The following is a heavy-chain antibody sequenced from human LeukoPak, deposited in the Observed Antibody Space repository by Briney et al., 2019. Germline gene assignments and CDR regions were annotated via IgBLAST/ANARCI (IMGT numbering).Heavy chain of an antibody. Sequence: PSETLSLTCSVSGGSINSYYWSWIRQPPGKGLEWIGYIYYTGSTNYNPSLKSRVTMSVDTSKNQFSLSLTSVTAADTAVYYCARDLYSRRMNYHGSGSYFAYWGQGTLVTVSS. CDR3: ARDLYSRRMNYHGSGSYFAY. CDR2: IYYTGST. CDR1: GGSINSYY. D-gene: IGHD3-10*01. J-gene: IGHJ4*02. V-gene: IGHV4-59*01.